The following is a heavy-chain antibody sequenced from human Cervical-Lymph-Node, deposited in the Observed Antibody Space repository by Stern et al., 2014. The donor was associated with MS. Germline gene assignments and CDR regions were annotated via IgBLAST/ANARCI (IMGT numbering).Heavy chain of an antibody. CDR1: GFTFSIYG. CDR3: TKDGINYYDNSAFDS. J-gene: IGHJ5*01. V-gene: IGHV3-30*18. Sequence: VQLVESGGGVVQPGRSLRLSCAASGFTFSIYGMHWVRQAPGKGLEWVALILYDGRNEYYADSVKGRFTISRDNSKNTVFLQMNSLRAEDTAVYYCTKDGINYYDNSAFDSWGQGTLVTVSS. D-gene: IGHD3-22*01. CDR2: ILYDGRNE.